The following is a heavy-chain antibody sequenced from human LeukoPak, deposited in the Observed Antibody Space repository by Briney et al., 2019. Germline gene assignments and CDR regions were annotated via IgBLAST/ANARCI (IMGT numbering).Heavy chain of an antibody. D-gene: IGHD3-10*01. J-gene: IGHJ4*02. Sequence: KSSETLSLTCTVSGGSISSSNWWSWVRQPPGKGLEWIGEIYHSGSTNYNPSLKSRVTISVDKSKNQFSLKLSSVTAADTAVYYCASVNYYGSGSHFDYWGQGTLVTVSS. V-gene: IGHV4-4*02. CDR2: IYHSGST. CDR1: GGSISSSNW. CDR3: ASVNYYGSGSHFDY.